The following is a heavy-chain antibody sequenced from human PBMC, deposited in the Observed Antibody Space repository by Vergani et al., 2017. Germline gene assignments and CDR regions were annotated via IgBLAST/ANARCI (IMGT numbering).Heavy chain of an antibody. CDR3: ARGGGTVTTHPDHWYFDL. CDR1: GFTFSSYD. V-gene: IGHV3-13*05. Sequence: EVQLVESGGGLVQPGGSLRLSCAASGFTFSSYDMHWVRQATGKGLDWVSAIGTAGDPYYPGSVKGRFTISRENAKNSLYLQMNSLRAGDTAVYYCARGGGTVTTHPDHWYFDLWGRGTLVTVSS. D-gene: IGHD4-17*01. J-gene: IGHJ2*01. CDR2: IGTAGDP.